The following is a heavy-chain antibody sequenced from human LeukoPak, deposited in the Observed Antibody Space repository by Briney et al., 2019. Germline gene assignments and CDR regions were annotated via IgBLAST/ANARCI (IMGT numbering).Heavy chain of an antibody. D-gene: IGHD6-13*01. V-gene: IGHV3-9*01. CDR1: GFTFDDYA. CDR3: AKDMAAAAGTRDAFDI. Sequence: GGSLRLSCAASGFTFDDYAMHWVRQAPGKGLEWVSGISWNSGSIGYADSVKGRFTISRDNAKNSLYLQMNSLRAEDTALYYCAKDMAAAAGTRDAFDIWGQGTMVTVSS. CDR2: ISWNSGSI. J-gene: IGHJ3*02.